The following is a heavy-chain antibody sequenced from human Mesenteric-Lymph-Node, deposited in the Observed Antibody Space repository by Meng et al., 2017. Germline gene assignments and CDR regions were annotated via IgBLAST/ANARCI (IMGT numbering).Heavy chain of an antibody. CDR1: GFTFGDYA. V-gene: IGHV3-49*03. CDR3: TRDRSAYYDYVWGSSGGY. CDR2: IRSKAYGGTT. D-gene: IGHD3-16*01. J-gene: IGHJ4*02. Sequence: GGSLRLSCTASGFTFGDYAMSWFRQAPGKGLEWVGFIRSKAYGGTTEYAASVKGRFTISRDDSKSIAYLQMNSLKTEDTAVYYCTRDRSAYYDYVWGSSGGYWGQGTLVTVSS.